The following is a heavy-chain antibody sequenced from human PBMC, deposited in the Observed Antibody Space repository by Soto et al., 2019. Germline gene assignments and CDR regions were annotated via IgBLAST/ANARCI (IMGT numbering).Heavy chain of an antibody. Sequence: GQGPEWLGRINSVSGGTNYAHNYLGRVTMTRDRSTTTAFMELRGLRSDDTAVYYCARGGSYYALWGQGTLVTVSS. CDR3: ARGGSYYAL. D-gene: IGHD1-26*01. CDR2: INSVSGGT. V-gene: IGHV1-2*02. J-gene: IGHJ4*02.